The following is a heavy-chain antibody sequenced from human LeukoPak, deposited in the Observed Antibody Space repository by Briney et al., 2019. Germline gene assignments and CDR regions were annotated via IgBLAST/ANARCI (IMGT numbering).Heavy chain of an antibody. Sequence: GGSLRLSCAASGFTFSGYGMHWVRQAPGKGLEWVSGISGSGGGTAYEDSVKGRFTISRDNSKNTLFLHMNSLRAEGTAVYFCAKDSDSVLVTAIFDSWGQGSLVTVSS. CDR1: GFTFSGYG. CDR2: ISGSGGGT. J-gene: IGHJ4*02. V-gene: IGHV3-23*01. D-gene: IGHD2-21*02. CDR3: AKDSDSVLVTAIFDS.